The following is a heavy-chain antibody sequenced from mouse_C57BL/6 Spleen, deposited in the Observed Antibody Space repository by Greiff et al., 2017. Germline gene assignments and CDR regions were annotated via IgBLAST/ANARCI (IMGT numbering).Heavy chain of an antibody. CDR2: INPNNGGT. CDR1: GYTFTDYN. Sequence: EVKLMESGPELVKPGASVKMSCKASGYTFTDYNMHWVKQSHGKSLEWIGYINPNNGGTSYNQKFKGKATLNVNKSSSTAYMELRSLTSEDSAVYYCARDGNYFDYWGQGTTLTVSS. CDR3: ARDGNYFDY. D-gene: IGHD2-1*01. V-gene: IGHV1-22*01. J-gene: IGHJ2*01.